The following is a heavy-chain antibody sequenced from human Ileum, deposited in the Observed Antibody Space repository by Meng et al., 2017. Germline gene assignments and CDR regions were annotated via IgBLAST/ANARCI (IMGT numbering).Heavy chain of an antibody. D-gene: IGHD1-26*01. J-gene: IGHJ5*02. V-gene: IGHV1-8*01. Sequence: QVQLVRSGAEVEKPGASVTVSCKASGYSFTSFNINWVRQATGQGLEWTGWMSTNNGNTGYAQKFQGRVTMTRNTSISTAYMELSSLRSEDTAVYYCARGQGSGSYYVWFDPWGQGTLVTVSS. CDR2: MSTNNGNT. CDR1: GYSFTSFN. CDR3: ARGQGSGSYYVWFDP.